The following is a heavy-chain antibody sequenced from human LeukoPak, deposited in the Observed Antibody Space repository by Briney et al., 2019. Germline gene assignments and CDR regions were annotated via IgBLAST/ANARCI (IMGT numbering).Heavy chain of an antibody. CDR1: GDSVSSNSAA. CDR2: TYYRSKWYN. V-gene: IGHV6-1*01. Sequence: SQTLSLTCAISGDSVSSNSAAWNWIRQSPSRGLEWLGRTYYRSKWYNDYAVFVKSRITINPDTSKNQFSLQLNSVTPEDTAVYYCARARYYYDSSGQTDAFDIWGQGTMVTVSS. D-gene: IGHD3-22*01. J-gene: IGHJ3*02. CDR3: ARARYYYDSSGQTDAFDI.